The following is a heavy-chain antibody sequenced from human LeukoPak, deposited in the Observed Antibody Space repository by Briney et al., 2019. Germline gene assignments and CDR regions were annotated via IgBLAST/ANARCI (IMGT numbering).Heavy chain of an antibody. V-gene: IGHV3-30*02. CDR3: AKTYYYSSGSHHDAFDI. CDR1: GFTFSSYG. J-gene: IGHJ3*02. Sequence: PGGSLRLSCAASGFTFSSYGMHWVRQAPGKGLEWVAFIRYDGSNKYYADSVKGRFTISRDNSKNTLYLQMNSLRAEDTAVYYCAKTYYYSSGSHHDAFDIWGQGTMVTVSS. D-gene: IGHD3-10*01. CDR2: IRYDGSNK.